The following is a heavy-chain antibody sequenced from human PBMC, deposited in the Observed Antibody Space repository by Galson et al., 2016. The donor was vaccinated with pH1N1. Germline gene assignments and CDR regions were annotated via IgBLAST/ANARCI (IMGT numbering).Heavy chain of an antibody. D-gene: IGHD4-17*01. Sequence: PALVKPTQTLTLTCTFSGFSLSTSGVGVGWIRQPPGKALEWLALIYWDDDKRYSPSLKRRLTITKDTSKNQVVLTMTNMDPVDTATYYCAHSGYGDYVGGLHYWGQGTLVTVSS. CDR3: AHSGYGDYVGGLHY. V-gene: IGHV2-5*02. CDR1: GFSLSTSGVG. J-gene: IGHJ4*02. CDR2: IYWDDDK.